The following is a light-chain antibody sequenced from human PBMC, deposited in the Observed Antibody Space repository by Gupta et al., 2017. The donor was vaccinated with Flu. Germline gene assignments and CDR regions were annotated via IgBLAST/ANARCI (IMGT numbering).Light chain of an antibody. V-gene: IGKV1-39*01. J-gene: IGKJ2*01. Sequence: GDRVTITCRASRSSSSYVNWYQQKPGKAPNLLIYAASSLQSGVPSRFSGSGSGTDSTLTISSLQPEDFATYYCQQSYSTPYTFGQGTKLEIK. CDR2: AAS. CDR1: RSSSSY. CDR3: QQSYSTPYT.